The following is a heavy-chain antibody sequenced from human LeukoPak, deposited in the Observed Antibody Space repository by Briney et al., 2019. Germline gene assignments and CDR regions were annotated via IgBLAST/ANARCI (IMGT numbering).Heavy chain of an antibody. V-gene: IGHV1-2*02. D-gene: IGHD3-10*01. J-gene: IGHJ4*02. CDR3: ARDKRRYYGSGSYWVFDY. CDR1: GYTFTSYG. CDR2: INPNSGGT. Sequence: GASVKVSCKASGYTFTSYGISWVRQAPGQGLEWMGWINPNSGGTNYAQKFQGRVIMTRDTSISTAYMELSRLRSDDTAVYYCARDKRRYYGSGSYWVFDYWGRGTLVTVSS.